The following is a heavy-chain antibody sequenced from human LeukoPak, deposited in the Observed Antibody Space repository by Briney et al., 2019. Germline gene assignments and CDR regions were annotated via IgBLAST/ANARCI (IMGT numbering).Heavy chain of an antibody. D-gene: IGHD4-17*01. CDR3: ARRSDCGDYRRPFDY. CDR2: ISYDGST. CDR1: GGSISSNNYF. Sequence: SETLSLTCSVSGGSISSNNYFWGWIRQPPGKGLEWIATISYDGSTFCNPSLKSRVTISVDTSKNQFSLKVRSVTAADTAVYYCARRSDCGDYRRPFDYWGQGTLVTVSS. V-gene: IGHV4-39*01. J-gene: IGHJ4*02.